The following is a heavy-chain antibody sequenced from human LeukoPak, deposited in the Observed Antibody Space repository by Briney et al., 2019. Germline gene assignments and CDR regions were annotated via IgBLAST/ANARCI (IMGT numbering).Heavy chain of an antibody. CDR2: IYYSGST. CDR1: GGSISSNY. D-gene: IGHD2-21*02. J-gene: IGHJ4*02. Sequence: SETLSLTCTVSGGSISSNYWSWIRQPPGKGLEWIGYIYYSGSTNYNPSLKSRVTISVDTSKNQFSLKLSSVTAADTAVYYCARAFYCGGDCLSFDYWGQGTLVTVSS. CDR3: ARAFYCGGDCLSFDY. V-gene: IGHV4-59*12.